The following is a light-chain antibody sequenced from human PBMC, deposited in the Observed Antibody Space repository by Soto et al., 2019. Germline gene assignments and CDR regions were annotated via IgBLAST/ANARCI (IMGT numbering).Light chain of an antibody. CDR3: QQYDILPL. Sequence: DIQMTQSPSSLSASVGDRVTITCQTSQDISNYLNWYQQKPGKAPKLLIYDASNLETGVPSRFSGSGSGTEFTFTISSLQPEDFATYYCQQYDILPLFGQGTKVDNK. CDR2: DAS. J-gene: IGKJ2*01. V-gene: IGKV1-33*01. CDR1: QDISNY.